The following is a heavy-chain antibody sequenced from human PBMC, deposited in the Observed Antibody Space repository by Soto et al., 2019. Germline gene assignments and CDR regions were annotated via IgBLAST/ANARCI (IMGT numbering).Heavy chain of an antibody. CDR2: IFHGGST. V-gene: IGHV4-34*12. D-gene: IGHD3-22*01. CDR3: ARPHYDSSTFFYYFDF. J-gene: IGHJ4*02. CDR1: GGSYSAYV. Sequence: SETLPLPCAVYGGSYSAYVGSWIRQPPAKGLEWIGEIFHGGSTNYSPSLKSRVTISVDTSKNQFFLELSSVTAAETAVYSCARPHYDSSTFFYYFDFRRQRTLASVSS.